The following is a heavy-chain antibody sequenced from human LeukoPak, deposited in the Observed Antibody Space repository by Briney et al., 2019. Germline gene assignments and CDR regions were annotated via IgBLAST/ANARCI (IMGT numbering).Heavy chain of an antibody. Sequence: GGSLRLSCAASGFTFSNFWMSWVRQAPGKGLEWVGNIKEDGSDKNYVDSVKGRFTIFRDNARNSVYLQMHSLRAEDTAVYYCARDWNDSRKNYDTWLWGQGTLVTVSS. CDR1: GFTFSNFW. CDR2: IKEDGSDK. J-gene: IGHJ4*02. V-gene: IGHV3-7*01. CDR3: ARDWNDSRKNYDTWL. D-gene: IGHD1-1*01.